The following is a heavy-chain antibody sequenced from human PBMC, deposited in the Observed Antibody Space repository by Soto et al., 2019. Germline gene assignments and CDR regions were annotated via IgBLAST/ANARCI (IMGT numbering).Heavy chain of an antibody. CDR1: GGSISSGGYY. D-gene: IGHD3-22*01. CDR2: IYFSGST. V-gene: IGHV4-31*03. Sequence: QVQLQESGPGLVKPSQTLSLTCTVSGGSISSGGYYWSWIRQHPGKGLEWIGYIYFSGSTYYNPSLKSRVTISVDTSKNQFSLKLSSVTAADTAVYYCARDSGYYYDSSGYYSPFDYWGQGTLVTVSS. CDR3: ARDSGYYYDSSGYYSPFDY. J-gene: IGHJ4*02.